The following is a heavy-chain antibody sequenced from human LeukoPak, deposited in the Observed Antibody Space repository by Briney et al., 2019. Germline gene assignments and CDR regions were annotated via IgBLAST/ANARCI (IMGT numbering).Heavy chain of an antibody. CDR2: IGISSGVT. J-gene: IGHJ5*02. CDR1: GFTFSDYY. Sequence: GGSLRLSCAASGFTFSDYYMTWIRQAPGQGREWVSYIGISSGVTYYRDSVKGRFTSSRDTGKNSLYLEMNRLRANDTAVYYCARDPRPLGYCRSDNCYKNGGVYNWFDPWGQGTLVTVSS. CDR3: ARDPRPLGYCRSDNCYKNGGVYNWFDP. V-gene: IGHV3-11*01. D-gene: IGHD2-2*02.